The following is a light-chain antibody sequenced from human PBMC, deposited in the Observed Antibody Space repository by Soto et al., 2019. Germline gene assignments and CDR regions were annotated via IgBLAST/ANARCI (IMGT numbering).Light chain of an antibody. J-gene: IGLJ2*01. CDR2: EVS. Sequence: QSALTQPASVSGSPGQSITISCTGTSSDVGHYNHVSWYQHHPGKAPKLMIYEVSYRPSGVSDRFSGSKSGNTASLTISGLQAEDEADYYCCSYAGSSTVVFGGGTKLTVL. CDR1: SSDVGHYNH. CDR3: CSYAGSSTVV. V-gene: IGLV2-23*02.